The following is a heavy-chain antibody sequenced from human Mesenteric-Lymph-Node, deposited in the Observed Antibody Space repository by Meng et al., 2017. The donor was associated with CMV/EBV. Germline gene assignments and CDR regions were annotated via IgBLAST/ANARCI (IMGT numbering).Heavy chain of an antibody. V-gene: IGHV1-18*01. J-gene: IGHJ4*02. CDR2: ISGYNDDT. CDR3: ARNCSSTTCPFEH. D-gene: IGHD2-2*01. Sequence: ASGYTFGAYGSSWVRQAPGQGLEWMGWISGYNDDTKYAQKFQGRVTMTTDPSTNTAYMELRSLRSDDTAVYYCARNCSSTTCPFEHWGQGTLVTVSS. CDR1: GYTFGAYG.